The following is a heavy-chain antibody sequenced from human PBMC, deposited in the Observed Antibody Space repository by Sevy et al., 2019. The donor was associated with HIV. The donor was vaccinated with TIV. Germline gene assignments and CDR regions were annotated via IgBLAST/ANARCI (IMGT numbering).Heavy chain of an antibody. Sequence: GGSLRLSCVASGFTFSDHYMEWVRQAPGKGLEWVGRTRNKADGYTTEYAASVKGRLTISRVESKNSLYVQMNSLKAEDTAVYYCATHAGIAAAGRVFDYWGQGTLVTVSS. V-gene: IGHV3-72*01. CDR2: TRNKADGYTT. J-gene: IGHJ4*02. CDR1: GFTFSDHY. D-gene: IGHD6-13*01. CDR3: ATHAGIAAAGRVFDY.